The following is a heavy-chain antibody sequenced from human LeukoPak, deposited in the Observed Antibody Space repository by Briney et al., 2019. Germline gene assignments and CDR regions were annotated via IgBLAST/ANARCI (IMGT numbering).Heavy chain of an antibody. V-gene: IGHV5-51*01. Sequence: GESLKISCKGSGYSFTSYWIGWVRQMPGKGLEWIGIIYPGDSDTRYSPSFQGQVTISADKSISTAYLQWSSLKASYTGRCYCAITLKRLIFGVVNGFDHWGQGTLVTVSS. CDR1: GYSFTSYW. CDR2: IYPGDSDT. D-gene: IGHD3-3*01. J-gene: IGHJ4*02. CDR3: AITLKRLIFGVVNGFDH.